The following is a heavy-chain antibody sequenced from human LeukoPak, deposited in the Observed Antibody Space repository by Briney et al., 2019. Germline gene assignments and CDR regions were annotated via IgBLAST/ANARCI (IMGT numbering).Heavy chain of an antibody. CDR3: AELGITMIGGV. CDR2: ISYDGSNK. D-gene: IGHD3-10*02. CDR1: GFTFSTYG. V-gene: IGHV3-30*18. J-gene: IGHJ6*04. Sequence: GGSLRLSCAASGFTFSTYGMHWVRQAPGKGLEWVAVISYDGSNKYYADSVKGRFTISRDNSKNTLYLQMNSLRAEDTAVYYCAELGITMIGGVWGKGTTVTISS.